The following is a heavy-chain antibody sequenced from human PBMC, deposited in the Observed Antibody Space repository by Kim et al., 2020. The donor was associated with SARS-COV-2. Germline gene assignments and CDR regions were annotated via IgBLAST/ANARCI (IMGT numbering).Heavy chain of an antibody. CDR1: GFTFSSYA. Sequence: GGSLTLSCAASGFTFSSYAMIWVRQAPGKGLEWVSSISGNGGTYYADSMNGRFTISRDNSKNTLYLHMNSLRAEDTAIYYCAKDMGYCTSTSCYAFDVWG. D-gene: IGHD2-2*01. V-gene: IGHV3-23*01. CDR3: AKDMGYCTSTSCYAFDV. J-gene: IGHJ3*01. CDR2: ISGNGGT.